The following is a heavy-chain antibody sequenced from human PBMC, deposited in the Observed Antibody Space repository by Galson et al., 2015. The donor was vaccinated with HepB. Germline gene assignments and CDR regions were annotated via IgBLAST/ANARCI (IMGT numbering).Heavy chain of an antibody. Sequence: SVKVSCKASGYTFTSYGTSWVRQAPGQGLEWMGWISAYNGNTNYAQKLQGRVTMTTDTSTSTAYMELRSLRSDDTAVYYCAREAEVRYFDWLPSNYYYYGMDVWGQGTTVTVSS. D-gene: IGHD3-9*01. CDR2: ISAYNGNT. J-gene: IGHJ6*02. CDR1: GYTFTSYG. CDR3: AREAEVRYFDWLPSNYYYYGMDV. V-gene: IGHV1-18*01.